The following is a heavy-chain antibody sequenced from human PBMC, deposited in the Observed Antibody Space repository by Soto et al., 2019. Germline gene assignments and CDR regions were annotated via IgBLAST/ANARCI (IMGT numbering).Heavy chain of an antibody. J-gene: IGHJ5*02. Sequence: QVQLVQSGAEVKKPGSSVKVSCKSSGGTFSDCATNWVRQAPGQGLEWMGGLIPVFGTPTYAQKFQGRVTITADESTSTSYMELSSLRSEDTAVYYCASSGAVGWFDPWGQGTLVTVSS. V-gene: IGHV1-69*01. CDR1: GGTFSDCA. CDR2: LIPVFGTP. D-gene: IGHD7-27*01. CDR3: ASSGAVGWFDP.